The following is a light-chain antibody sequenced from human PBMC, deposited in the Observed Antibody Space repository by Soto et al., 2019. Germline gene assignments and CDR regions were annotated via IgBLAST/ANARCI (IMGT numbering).Light chain of an antibody. CDR3: QQANSFPWT. J-gene: IGKJ1*01. CDR1: QGLSTW. Sequence: DIQMTQSPSSVSASVGDRVTITCRASQGLSTWLAWYQQIPGKAPKLLIYAASSLQSGVPSRFSGSGSGTDFTLTISSLQHEDFATYYCQQANSFPWTFGQGTKVEIK. CDR2: AAS. V-gene: IGKV1-12*02.